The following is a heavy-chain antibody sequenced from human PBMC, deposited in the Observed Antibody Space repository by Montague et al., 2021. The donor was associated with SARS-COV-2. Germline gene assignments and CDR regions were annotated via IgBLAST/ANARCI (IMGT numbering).Heavy chain of an antibody. CDR1: GGSISSPDYY. Sequence: SETLSLTCTVSGGSISSPDYYWGWIRQSPGKGLEWIGSISYAGRTYYNPSLRSRVSFSMDTSKNHFPLSLNSVTAADTAVYFCARQLPSCCSTNKCYPYYFDVWGQGALVTVSS. V-gene: IGHV4-39*01. CDR3: ARQLPSCCSTNKCYPYYFDV. CDR2: ISYAGRT. J-gene: IGHJ4*02. D-gene: IGHD2-2*01.